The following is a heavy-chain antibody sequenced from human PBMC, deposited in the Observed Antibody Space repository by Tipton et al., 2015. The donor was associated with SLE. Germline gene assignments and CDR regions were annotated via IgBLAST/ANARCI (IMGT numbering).Heavy chain of an antibody. CDR2: IRSKANNYAT. Sequence: GSLRLSCAASGFTFSGSAMHWVRQASGKGLEWVGRIRSKANNYATAYAASVKGRFTFSRDDLKNTADLQMNSLKTEDTAVYYCTMGHIAARGQGTLVTVSS. J-gene: IGHJ4*02. V-gene: IGHV3-73*01. CDR3: TMGHIAA. D-gene: IGHD2-21*01. CDR1: GFTFSGSA.